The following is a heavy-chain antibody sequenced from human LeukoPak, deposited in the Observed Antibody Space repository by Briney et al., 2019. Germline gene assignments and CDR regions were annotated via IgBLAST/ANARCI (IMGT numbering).Heavy chain of an antibody. CDR3: ARDSGKVGDDGILDY. J-gene: IGHJ4*02. CDR1: GFTFFSHD. Sequence: AGGSLRLSCAASGFTFFSHDMHWVRQAPGKGLEWVAAISYDGRNEFYADSVRGRFTISRDNSKNTLYLQMSSLRAEDTAVYYCARDSGKVGDDGILDYWGQGTLVTVSS. D-gene: IGHD2-21*01. CDR2: ISYDGRNE. V-gene: IGHV3-30*14.